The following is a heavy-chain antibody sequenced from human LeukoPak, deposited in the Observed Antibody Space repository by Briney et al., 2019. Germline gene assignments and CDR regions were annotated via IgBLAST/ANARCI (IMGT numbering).Heavy chain of an antibody. J-gene: IGHJ5*02. D-gene: IGHD3-10*01. CDR1: GGSISSCY. V-gene: IGHV4-4*07. CDR3: ARGEITMVRGVPRGWFDP. Sequence: SETLSLTCTVSGGSISSCYWSWIRQPAGKGLEWIGRIYTSGSTNYNPSLKSRVTMSVDTSKNQFSLKLSSVTAADTAVYYCARGEITMVRGVPRGWFDPWGQGTLVTVSS. CDR2: IYTSGST.